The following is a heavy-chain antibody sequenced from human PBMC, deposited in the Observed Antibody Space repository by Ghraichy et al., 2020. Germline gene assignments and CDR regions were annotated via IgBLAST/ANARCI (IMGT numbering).Heavy chain of an antibody. CDR3: VRAAGPRIVGAYKPFDD. D-gene: IGHD1-26*01. CDR1: GFPFDNYA. V-gene: IGHV3-23*01. Sequence: GGSLRLSCAASGFPFDNYAMSWVRQAPGKGLEWVSSMSGSGGSSYYADSVKGRFTISRDNSKSTLYLQMSSLRAEDTALYSCVRAAGPRIVGAYKPFDDWGQGTLVTVSS. CDR2: MSGSGGSS. J-gene: IGHJ4*02.